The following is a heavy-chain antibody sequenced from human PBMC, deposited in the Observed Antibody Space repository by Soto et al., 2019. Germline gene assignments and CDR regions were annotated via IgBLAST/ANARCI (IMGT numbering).Heavy chain of an antibody. CDR1: GFTFSNAW. V-gene: IGHV3-15*01. Sequence: GGSLRLSCAASGFTFSNAWMSWVRQAPGKGLEWVGRIKSKTDGGTTDYAAPVKGRFTISRDDSKNTLYLQMNSLKTEDTAVYYCTTDYQQLAYYYYYGMDVWGQGTTVTVSS. CDR2: IKSKTDGGTT. CDR3: TTDYQQLAYYYYYGMDV. J-gene: IGHJ6*02. D-gene: IGHD6-13*01.